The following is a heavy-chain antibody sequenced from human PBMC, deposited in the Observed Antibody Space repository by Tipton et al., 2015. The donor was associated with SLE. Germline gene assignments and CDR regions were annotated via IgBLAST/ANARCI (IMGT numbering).Heavy chain of an antibody. J-gene: IGHJ3*02. Sequence: SLRLSCAASGFTFSSYGMHWVRQAPGKGLEWVAFIRYDGSNKYYADSVKGRFTISRDNSKNTLYLQMNSLRAEDTAVYYCARDRPRLRFKSGAFDIWGQGTMVTVSS. CDR3: ARDRPRLRFKSGAFDI. CDR1: GFTFSSYG. V-gene: IGHV3-30*02. D-gene: IGHD4-17*01. CDR2: IRYDGSNK.